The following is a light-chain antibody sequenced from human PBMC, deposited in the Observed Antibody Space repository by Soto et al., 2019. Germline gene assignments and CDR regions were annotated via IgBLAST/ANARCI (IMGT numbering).Light chain of an antibody. J-gene: IGKJ2*01. Sequence: EIVLTQSPATLSLSPGERATLSCRASQSVSSFLAWYQHKPGQAPRLLIYHASNRATGIPARFSGSGSGTDFTLTISSLEPEDFAVYYCQQRSSWPYTFGQGTKLEIK. CDR2: HAS. CDR3: QQRSSWPYT. V-gene: IGKV3-11*01. CDR1: QSVSSF.